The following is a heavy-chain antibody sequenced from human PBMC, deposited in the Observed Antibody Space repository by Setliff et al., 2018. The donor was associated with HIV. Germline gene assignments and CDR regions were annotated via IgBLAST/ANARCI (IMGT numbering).Heavy chain of an antibody. J-gene: IGHJ6*02. V-gene: IGHV4-38-2*01. CDR2: IYHNGNT. CDR3: ARQRLGNCSGARCSFSGMDV. D-gene: IGHD2-15*01. CDR1: GYSISRDYY. Sequence: SETLSLTCAVSGYSISRDYYWGWIRQPPGKGLEWIGSIYHNGNTYYSPSLKSRVTISVDTSRNQISLKLSSVTAADTAAYYCARQRLGNCSGARCSFSGMDVWGPGTTVTVSS.